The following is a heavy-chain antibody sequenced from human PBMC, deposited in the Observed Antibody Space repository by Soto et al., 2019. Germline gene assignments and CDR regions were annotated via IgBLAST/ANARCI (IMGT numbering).Heavy chain of an antibody. CDR1: GFTFSTYA. V-gene: IGHV3-23*01. Sequence: EVHLLDSGGGLVQPGGSLRLSCAASGFTFSTYAMSWVRQAPGKGLECVSTIGGSGGTTYYADSVKGRFTISRANSKNMLYLQMNSLRAEDTAVYYCAKDSAIPMIPDYWGQGTLVTVSS. CDR2: IGGSGGTT. D-gene: IGHD3-22*01. J-gene: IGHJ4*02. CDR3: AKDSAIPMIPDY.